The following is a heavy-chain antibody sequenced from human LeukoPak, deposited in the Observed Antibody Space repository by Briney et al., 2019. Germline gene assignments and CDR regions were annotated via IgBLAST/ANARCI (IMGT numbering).Heavy chain of an antibody. CDR3: AKDLSSSSAFDI. Sequence: PGGSLRLSCAASGFTFSSYGMHWVRQAPGKGLEWVAVISYDGSNKYYADSVKGRFTISRDNSNNTLYLQMNSLRAEDTAVYYCAKDLSSSSAFDIWGQGTMVTVSS. CDR2: ISYDGSNK. D-gene: IGHD6-13*01. CDR1: GFTFSSYG. V-gene: IGHV3-30*18. J-gene: IGHJ3*02.